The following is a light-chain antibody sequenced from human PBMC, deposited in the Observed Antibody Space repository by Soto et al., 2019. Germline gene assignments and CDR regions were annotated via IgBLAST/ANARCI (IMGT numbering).Light chain of an antibody. V-gene: IGKV3-11*01. CDR2: DAS. J-gene: IGKJ5*01. CDR3: QHRSNWPS. Sequence: PGERATLSCRASQSISRYLAWYQQKPGQAPRLLIYDASNRATGIPARFSGSGSGTDFTLTISSLEPEDFAIYYCQHRSNWPSFGQGTRLEIK. CDR1: QSISRY.